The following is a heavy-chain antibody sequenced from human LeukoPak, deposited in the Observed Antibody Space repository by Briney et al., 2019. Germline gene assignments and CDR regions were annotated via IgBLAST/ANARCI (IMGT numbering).Heavy chain of an antibody. CDR3: ARYGSGSYSDDHFQH. CDR1: GGSISGYY. J-gene: IGHJ1*01. Sequence: SETLSLTCTVSGGSISGYYWSWIRQPPGKGLEWIGFIYYSGSAKYNPSLKSRVTISVDTSKNQFSLKLTSVTAADTAVYYCARYGSGSYSDDHFQHWGQGTLVTVSS. V-gene: IGHV4-59*08. CDR2: IYYSGSA. D-gene: IGHD3-10*01.